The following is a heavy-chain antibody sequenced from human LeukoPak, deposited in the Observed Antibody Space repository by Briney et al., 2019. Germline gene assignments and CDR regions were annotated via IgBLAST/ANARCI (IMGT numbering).Heavy chain of an antibody. CDR2: ISSSGSTI. J-gene: IGHJ6*03. CDR3: ARERGYYGDYSSLWYYYYYMDV. D-gene: IGHD4-17*01. CDR1: GFTFSDYY. V-gene: IGHV3-11*04. Sequence: GGSLRLSCAASGFTFSDYYMSWIRQAPGKGLEWVSYISSSGSTIYYADSVKGRFTISRDNAKNSLYLQMNSLRAEDTAVYYCARERGYYGDYSSLWYYYYYMDVWGKGTTVTISS.